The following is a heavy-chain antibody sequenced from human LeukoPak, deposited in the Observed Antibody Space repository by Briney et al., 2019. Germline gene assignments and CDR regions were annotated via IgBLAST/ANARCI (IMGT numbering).Heavy chain of an antibody. V-gene: IGHV3-23*01. D-gene: IGHD4-23*01. Sequence: GGSLRLSCAASGFTFGSYAMSWVRQAPGKGLEWVSAISGSGGSTYYADSVKGRFTISRDNSKNTLYLQMNSLRAEDTAVYYCAKESSYGGAGGYFDYWGQGTLVTVSS. J-gene: IGHJ4*02. CDR3: AKESSYGGAGGYFDY. CDR2: ISGSGGST. CDR1: GFTFGSYA.